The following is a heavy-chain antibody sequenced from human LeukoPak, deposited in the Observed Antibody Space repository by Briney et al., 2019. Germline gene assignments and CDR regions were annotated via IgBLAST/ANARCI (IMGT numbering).Heavy chain of an antibody. V-gene: IGHV4-59*01. J-gene: IGHJ5*02. CDR1: GGSISSYY. CDR3: ARSLGGWSNWFDP. D-gene: IGHD6-19*01. CDR2: IYYSGST. Sequence: SETLSLTCTVSGGSISSYYWSWIRQPPGKGLEWIGYIYYSGSTNYNPSLKSRVTISVDMSKNQFSLKLSSVTAADTAVYYCARSLGGWSNWFDPWGQGTLVTVSS.